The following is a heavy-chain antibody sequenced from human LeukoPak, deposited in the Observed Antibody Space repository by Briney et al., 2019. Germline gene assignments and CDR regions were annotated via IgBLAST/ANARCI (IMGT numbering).Heavy chain of an antibody. CDR2: ISSSSSYI. Sequence: GGSLRLSCAASGFTFSSYSMNWVRQAPGKWLEWVSSISSSSSYIYYADSVKGRFTISRDYSKNTLYLQMNSLRADDTAVYYCAKDRASGWPNAFDIWGQGTMVTVSS. V-gene: IGHV3-21*04. CDR3: AKDRASGWPNAFDI. CDR1: GFTFSSYS. J-gene: IGHJ3*02. D-gene: IGHD6-19*01.